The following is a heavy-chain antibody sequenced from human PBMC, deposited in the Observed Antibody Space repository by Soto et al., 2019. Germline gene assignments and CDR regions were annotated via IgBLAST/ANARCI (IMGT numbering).Heavy chain of an antibody. CDR2: ITYNRSNI. J-gene: IGHJ6*02. Sequence: GGSLRLSCAASGFTFDDYAMHWVRQAPGKGLEWVAVITYNRSNIYYADSVKGRFTISRDNSKNTLYLQMNSLRAEDTAVYYCARTSHPGYSGYDLYYYGMDVWGQGTTVTVSS. CDR3: ARTSHPGYSGYDLYYYGMDV. V-gene: IGHV3-30*04. CDR1: GFTFDDYA. D-gene: IGHD5-12*01.